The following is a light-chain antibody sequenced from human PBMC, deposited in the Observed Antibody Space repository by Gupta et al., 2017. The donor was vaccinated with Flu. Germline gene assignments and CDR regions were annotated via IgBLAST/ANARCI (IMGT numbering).Light chain of an antibody. CDR2: EVT. CDR1: SSDIGGYNY. V-gene: IGLV2-14*01. J-gene: IGLJ1*01. Sequence: QSSLTQPSSVSGSPGQSTTISCTGTSSDIGGYNYVSWYQHHPGNAPKRMISEVTNRPSGVSNRFSGSKSGNTASLTISELQAEDEADYYCSSYTSSTTHVFGPGTKVTVL. CDR3: SSYTSSTTHV.